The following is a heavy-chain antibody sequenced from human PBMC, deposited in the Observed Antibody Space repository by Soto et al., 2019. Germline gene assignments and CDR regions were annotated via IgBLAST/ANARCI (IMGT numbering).Heavy chain of an antibody. Sequence: SATLALTCPVSGGSINRGDYYWGWIRQPPGKGLEWIGSIYYSGSTYYNPSLKSRVTISVDTSKNQFSLKLSSVTAADTAVYYCARYYYGSGMDVWGQGTTVTVSS. J-gene: IGHJ6*02. CDR1: GGSINRGDYY. CDR2: IYYSGST. V-gene: IGHV4-39*01. D-gene: IGHD3-10*01. CDR3: ARYYYGSGMDV.